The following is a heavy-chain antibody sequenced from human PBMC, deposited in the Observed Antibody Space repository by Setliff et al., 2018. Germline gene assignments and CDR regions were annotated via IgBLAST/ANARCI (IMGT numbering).Heavy chain of an antibody. V-gene: IGHV4-34*01. Sequence: SETLSLTCAAYGGTFSDYHWTWIRQSPEKGLEWIGEINHRGSTNYNPSLKSRVTISIDTSKDQFPLKLISMTAADTAVYYCARGRNIAARLLDSWGQGTQVTSPQ. CDR3: ARGRNIAARLLDS. J-gene: IGHJ4*02. D-gene: IGHD6-6*01. CDR2: INHRGST. CDR1: GGTFSDYH.